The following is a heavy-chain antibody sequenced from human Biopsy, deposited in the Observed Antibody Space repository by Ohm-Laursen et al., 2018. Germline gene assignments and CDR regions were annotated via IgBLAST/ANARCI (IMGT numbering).Heavy chain of an antibody. V-gene: IGHV4-59*08. CDR2: IYYSGTT. Sequence: SETLSLTCTVSGESMGTYYWTWIRQPPGKGLEWIASIYYSGTTNKNPSLKSRVTISVDTSTNQFSLKVSSVTAADTALYFCARHPTGFWFDPWGHGTLVTVSS. J-gene: IGHJ5*02. CDR1: GESMGTYY. CDR3: ARHPTGFWFDP.